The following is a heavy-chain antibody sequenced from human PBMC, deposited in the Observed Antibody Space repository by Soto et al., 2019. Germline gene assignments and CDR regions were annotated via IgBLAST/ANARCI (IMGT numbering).Heavy chain of an antibody. CDR3: TRVSSAAYFGVDY. D-gene: IGHD2-2*01. V-gene: IGHV3-49*04. CDR2: IRSKAYGGTT. CDR1: GFTFDDYT. J-gene: IGHJ4*02. Sequence: GGSLRLSCAASGFTFDDYTMHWVRQAPGKGLEWVGFIRSKAYGGTTEYAASVKGRFTISRDDSKGIAYLQMNSLKTEDTAVYYCTRVSSAAYFGVDYWGQGTLVTVSS.